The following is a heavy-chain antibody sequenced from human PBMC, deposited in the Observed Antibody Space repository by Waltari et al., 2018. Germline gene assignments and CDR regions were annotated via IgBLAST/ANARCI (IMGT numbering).Heavy chain of an antibody. J-gene: IGHJ4*02. Sequence: QVQLQESGPGLVKPSEPLSLTCTVSGGSISSHYWSWTRQPPGKGLEWIGYIYYSGSTNYNPSLKSRVTISVDTSKNQFSLKLSSVTAADTAVYYCARENPSGSYDYWGQGTLVTVSS. D-gene: IGHD1-26*01. CDR1: GGSISSHY. CDR2: IYYSGST. CDR3: ARENPSGSYDY. V-gene: IGHV4-59*11.